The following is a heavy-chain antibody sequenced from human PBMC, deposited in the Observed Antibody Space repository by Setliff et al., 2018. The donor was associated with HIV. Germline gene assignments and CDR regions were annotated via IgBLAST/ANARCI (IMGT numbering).Heavy chain of an antibody. Sequence: TSETLSLTCAVSSYPISSVHSWGWIRQPPGKGLEWIGTMHHSWNTHCEPSLKRRVTVSLDTSKKQLALKLRSVTAADTAVYYCAKEGGYCSGTTCFGFGYWGQGTLVTVSS. CDR1: SYPISSVHS. CDR2: MHHSWNT. CDR3: AKEGGYCSGTTCFGFGY. J-gene: IGHJ4*02. D-gene: IGHD2-2*01. V-gene: IGHV4-38-2*02.